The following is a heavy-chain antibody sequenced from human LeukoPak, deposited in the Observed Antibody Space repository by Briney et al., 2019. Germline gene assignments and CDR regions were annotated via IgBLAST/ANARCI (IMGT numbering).Heavy chain of an antibody. CDR1: GYTFTSYA. CDR3: ARGYCSSTNCYVNLDY. CDR2: INAGNDNT. Sequence: ASVKVSCKASGYTFTSYAMHWVRQAPGQRLEWMGWINAGNDNTKYSQKFQGRVTITRDTFASTAYMELSSLISEDTAVYYCARGYCSSTNCYVNLDYWGQGTLVTVSS. D-gene: IGHD2-2*01. V-gene: IGHV1-3*01. J-gene: IGHJ4*02.